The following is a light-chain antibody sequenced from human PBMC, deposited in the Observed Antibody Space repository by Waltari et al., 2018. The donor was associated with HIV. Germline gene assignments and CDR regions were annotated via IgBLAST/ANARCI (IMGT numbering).Light chain of an antibody. Sequence: QSVLTQPPSVSDAPGQRVTISCSGGTSNIENYAVTWYQHLPGQAPKLLIYYDDLVSSGVSDRFSASKSGTSASLAISGLQSEDEADYFCAAWDDSLNGYVFGTGTKVTVL. CDR1: TSNIENYA. CDR2: YDD. J-gene: IGLJ1*01. CDR3: AAWDDSLNGYV. V-gene: IGLV1-36*01.